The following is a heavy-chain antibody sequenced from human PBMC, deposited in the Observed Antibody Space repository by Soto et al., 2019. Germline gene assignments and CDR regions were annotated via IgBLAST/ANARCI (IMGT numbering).Heavy chain of an antibody. V-gene: IGHV3-30*18. J-gene: IGHJ4*02. CDR2: ISYDGSNK. CDR1: GFSFSTSD. D-gene: IGHD3-22*01. Sequence: GGSLRLSCVASGFSFSTSDMHWVRQAPGKGLEWVAVISYDGSNKYYADSVKGRFTISRDNSKNTLYLQMNSLRAEDTAVYYCAKDRIVKYYYDSSGYPLVALDYWGQGTLVTVSS. CDR3: AKDRIVKYYYDSSGYPLVALDY.